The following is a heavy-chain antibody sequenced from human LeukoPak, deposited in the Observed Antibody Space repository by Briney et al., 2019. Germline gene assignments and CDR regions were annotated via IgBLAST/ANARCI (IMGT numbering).Heavy chain of an antibody. CDR2: IYSGGST. CDR1: GFTVCSNY. V-gene: IGHV3-66*04. Sequence: GGSLRLFCAASGFTVCSNYMRGAREAPGRGGEGVSDIYSGGSTYYAASVKGRFTISRENSKNTLYLQITRLRPEDTAVYYCASQVYGSGPFDPWGQGTLVTVSS. D-gene: IGHD3-10*01. J-gene: IGHJ5*02. CDR3: ASQVYGSGPFDP.